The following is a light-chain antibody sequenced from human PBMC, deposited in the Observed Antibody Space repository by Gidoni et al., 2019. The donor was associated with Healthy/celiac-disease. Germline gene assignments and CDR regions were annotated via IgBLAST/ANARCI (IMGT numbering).Light chain of an antibody. V-gene: IGLV2-23*01. J-gene: IGLJ2*01. CDR3: CSYAGSSTSVV. CDR2: EGS. CDR1: SSDVGTYNL. Sequence: QSALTQPAFVSASPGQSITISCTGTSSDVGTYNLVSLYQQHPGTAPKLMIYEGSERASGVSNRFSGSKSGNTASLTISGLQAEDEADYYCCSYAGSSTSVVFGGGTKLTVL.